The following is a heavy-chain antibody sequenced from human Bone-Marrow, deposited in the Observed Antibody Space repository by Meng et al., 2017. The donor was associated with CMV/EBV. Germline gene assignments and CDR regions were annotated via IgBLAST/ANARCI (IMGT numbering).Heavy chain of an antibody. Sequence: GSLRLSCTVSGGSISSSSYYWGWIRQPPGKGLEWIGSIYYSGSTYYNPSLKSRVTISVDTSKNQFSLKLSSVTAADTAVYYCARYCSSTSCYGFDPWGQGTLVTVSS. D-gene: IGHD2-2*01. CDR3: ARYCSSTSCYGFDP. CDR1: GGSISSSSYY. V-gene: IGHV4-39*07. CDR2: IYYSGST. J-gene: IGHJ5*02.